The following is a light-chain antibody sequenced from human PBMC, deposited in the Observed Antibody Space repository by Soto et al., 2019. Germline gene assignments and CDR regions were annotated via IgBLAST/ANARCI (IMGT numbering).Light chain of an antibody. Sequence: EIVMTQSPATLSVSPGERATLSCRASQSVSNKLAWYQQKPGQAPRLLIYGASTRATGIPARFSGSGSGTAFTLTISSLQSEDFAVYYCQQYNNWLFTFGPGTKVDIK. CDR2: GAS. J-gene: IGKJ3*01. V-gene: IGKV3-15*01. CDR1: QSVSNK. CDR3: QQYNNWLFT.